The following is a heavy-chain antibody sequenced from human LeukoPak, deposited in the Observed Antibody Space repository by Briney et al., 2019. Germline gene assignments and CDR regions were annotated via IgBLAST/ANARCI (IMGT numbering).Heavy chain of an antibody. Sequence: WASVKVSCKASGYTFTSYYMHWVRQAPGQGLEWMGIINPSGGSTSYAQKFQGRVTMTRDTSTSTVYMELSSLRSEDTAVYYCARESCMTGTFCYGMDVWGQGTTVTVSS. CDR2: INPSGGST. V-gene: IGHV1-46*01. D-gene: IGHD1-20*01. J-gene: IGHJ6*02. CDR1: GYTFTSYY. CDR3: ARESCMTGTFCYGMDV.